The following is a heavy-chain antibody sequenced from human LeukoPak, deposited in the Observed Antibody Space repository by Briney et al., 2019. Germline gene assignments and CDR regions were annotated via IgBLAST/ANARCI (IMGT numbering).Heavy chain of an antibody. CDR1: GGTFSSYA. V-gene: IGHV1-2*06. D-gene: IGHD2-2*01. CDR3: ARDYCSSTSCLFDY. Sequence: VASVKVSCKASGGTFSSYAISWVRQAPGQGLEWMGRINPNSGDTNNAQKFQGRVTMTRDTSISTAYMDLSRLTSDDTAVYYCARDYCSSTSCLFDYWGQGTLVTVSS. CDR2: INPNSGDT. J-gene: IGHJ4*02.